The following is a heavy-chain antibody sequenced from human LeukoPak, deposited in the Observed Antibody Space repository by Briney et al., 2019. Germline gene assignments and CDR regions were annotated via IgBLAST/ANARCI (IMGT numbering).Heavy chain of an antibody. J-gene: IGHJ6*03. V-gene: IGHV4-34*01. CDR2: INHSGST. CDR1: GGSFSGYY. Sequence: SETLSLTCAVYGGSFSGYYWSWIRQPPGKGLEWIGEINHSGSTNYNPSLKSRDTISVDTSKNQFSLKLSSVTAADTAVYYCARESSSWSSYYYYYMDVWGKGTTVTVSS. D-gene: IGHD6-13*01. CDR3: ARESSSWSSYYYYYMDV.